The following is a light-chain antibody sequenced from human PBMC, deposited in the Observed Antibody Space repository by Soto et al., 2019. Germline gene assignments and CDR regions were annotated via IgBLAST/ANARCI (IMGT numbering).Light chain of an antibody. J-gene: IGKJ4*02. CDR2: NTS. CDR3: QQRGDWPPT. Sequence: EIVLTQSPATLSLSPGERATLSCRASQSLSRHLAWYQQIPGQAPRILISNTSNRATGIPARFSGRGSGTDVTLTISSLVPEDFAVYYCQQRGDWPPTFGGGTKVEIK. V-gene: IGKV3-11*01. CDR1: QSLSRH.